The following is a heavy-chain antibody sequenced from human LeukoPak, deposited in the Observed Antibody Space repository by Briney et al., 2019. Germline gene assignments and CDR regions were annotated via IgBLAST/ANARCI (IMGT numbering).Heavy chain of an antibody. CDR2: IYYSGST. J-gene: IGHJ4*02. Sequence: PSETLSLTCTVSGGSIRSYYWSWIRQPPGKGLEWIGYIYYSGSTNYNPSLKSRVTISVDTSKNQFSLKLSSVTAADTAVYYCTRHGTFGELTISPVFDYWGQGTLVTVSS. CDR1: GGSIRSYY. CDR3: TRHGTFGELTISPVFDY. D-gene: IGHD3-10*01. V-gene: IGHV4-59*08.